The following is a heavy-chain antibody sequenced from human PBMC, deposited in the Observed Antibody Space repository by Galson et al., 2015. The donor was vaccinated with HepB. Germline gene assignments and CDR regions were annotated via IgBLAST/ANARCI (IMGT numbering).Heavy chain of an antibody. CDR2: INPNSGGT. CDR1: GYTFTGYY. J-gene: IGHJ4*02. Sequence: SVKVSCKASGYTFTGYYMHWVRQAPGQGLEWMGWINPNSGGTNYAQKFQGWVTMTRDTSISTAYMELSRLRSDDTAVYYCSRGPLGYCSSTSCPLFDYWGQGTLVTVSS. V-gene: IGHV1-2*04. CDR3: SRGPLGYCSSTSCPLFDY. D-gene: IGHD2-2*01.